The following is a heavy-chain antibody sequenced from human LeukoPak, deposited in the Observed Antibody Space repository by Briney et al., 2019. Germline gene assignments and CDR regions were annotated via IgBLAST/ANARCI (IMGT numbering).Heavy chain of an antibody. CDR1: GGSFSGYY. D-gene: IGHD3-10*01. CDR3: ARGKVRGVPHNWFDP. J-gene: IGHJ5*02. Sequence: PSETPSLTCAVYGGSFSGYYWSWIRQPPGKGLEWIGEINHSGSTNYNPSLKSRVTISVDTSKNQFSLKLSSVTAADTAVYYCARGKVRGVPHNWFDPWGQGTLVTVSS. V-gene: IGHV4-34*01. CDR2: INHSGST.